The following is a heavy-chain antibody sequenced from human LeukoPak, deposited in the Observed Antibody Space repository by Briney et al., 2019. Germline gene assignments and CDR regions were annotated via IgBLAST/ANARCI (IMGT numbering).Heavy chain of an antibody. J-gene: IGHJ4*02. CDR3: ARGGGYYYRAPLDFDY. CDR2: ISSSSSYI. D-gene: IGHD3-22*01. CDR1: GFTFSSYS. V-gene: IGHV3-21*04. Sequence: PGGSLRLSCAASGFTFSSYSMNWVRQAPGKGLEWVSSISSSSSYIYYADSVKGRFTISRDNAKNSLYLQMNSLRAEDTAVYYCARGGGYYYRAPLDFDYWGQGTLVTVSS.